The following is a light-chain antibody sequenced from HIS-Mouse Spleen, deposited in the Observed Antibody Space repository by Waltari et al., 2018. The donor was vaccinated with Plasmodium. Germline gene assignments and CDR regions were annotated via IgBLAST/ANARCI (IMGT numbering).Light chain of an antibody. Sequence: SYELTQPPSVSVSPGQTARTPCSGDALPKKYAYSYQQKSGQAPDLVIYEDSKRPSGIPERFSGSSSGTMATLTISGAQVEDEADYYCYSTDSSGNHRVFGGGTKLTVL. J-gene: IGLJ3*02. V-gene: IGLV3-10*01. CDR3: YSTDSSGNHRV. CDR1: ALPKKY. CDR2: EDS.